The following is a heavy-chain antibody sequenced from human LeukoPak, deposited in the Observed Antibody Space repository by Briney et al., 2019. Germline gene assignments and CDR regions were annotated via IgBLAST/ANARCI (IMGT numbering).Heavy chain of an antibody. CDR2: ISYDGSNK. CDR1: GFTFSSYG. Sequence: GRSLRLSCAASGFTFSSYGMHWVRQAPGKGLEWVAVISYDGSNKYYADSVKGRFTISRDNSKNTLYLQMNSLRAEDTAVYYCAVAGPEGWGQGTLVTVSS. J-gene: IGHJ4*02. D-gene: IGHD6-19*01. CDR3: AVAGPEG. V-gene: IGHV3-30*03.